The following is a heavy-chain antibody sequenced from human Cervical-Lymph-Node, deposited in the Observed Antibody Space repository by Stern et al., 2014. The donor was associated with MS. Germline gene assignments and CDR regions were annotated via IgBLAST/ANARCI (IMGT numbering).Heavy chain of an antibody. CDR1: GGSISSYY. D-gene: IGHD2-15*01. CDR3: ARGRSYSIDY. CDR2: IYYSGST. V-gene: IGHV4-59*01. Sequence: VQLEESGPGLVKPSETLSLTCTVSGGSISSYYWSWIRQPPGKGLEWIGYIYYSGSTNYNPSLKSRVTISVDTSKNQFSLKLSSVTAADTAVYYCARGRSYSIDYWGQGTLVTVSS. J-gene: IGHJ4*02.